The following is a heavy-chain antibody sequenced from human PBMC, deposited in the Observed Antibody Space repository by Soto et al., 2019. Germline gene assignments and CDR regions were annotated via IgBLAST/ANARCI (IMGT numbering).Heavy chain of an antibody. CDR1: GYTFTSYT. V-gene: IGHV1-3*01. J-gene: IGHJ5*01. CDR2: INAGNGNT. CDR3: ARAYGSGTYVNHFHS. Sequence: QVSLVQSGADMEKPGASMKVSCKTSGYTFTSYTVHWVRQAPGQSLQWMGWINAGNGNTKYSQSFQDRVTITRDTSASTVYMELTSLTSEDTAMYYCARAYGSGTYVNHFHSWRQGVLVTVSS. D-gene: IGHD3-10*01.